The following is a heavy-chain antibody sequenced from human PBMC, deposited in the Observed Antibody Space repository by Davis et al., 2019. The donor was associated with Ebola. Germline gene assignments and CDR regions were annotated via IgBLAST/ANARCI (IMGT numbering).Heavy chain of an antibody. J-gene: IGHJ4*02. Sequence: GGSLRLSCAASGFTFSSYGMHWVRQAPGKGLEWVAVISYDGSNKYYADSVKGRFTISRDNSKNTLYLQMNSLRAEDTAVYYCAKVENLGYWGQGTLVTVSS. D-gene: IGHD1-14*01. CDR2: ISYDGSNK. V-gene: IGHV3-30*18. CDR3: AKVENLGY. CDR1: GFTFSSYG.